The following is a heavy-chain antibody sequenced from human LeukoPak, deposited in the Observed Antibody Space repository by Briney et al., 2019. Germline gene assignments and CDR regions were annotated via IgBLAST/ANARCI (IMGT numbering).Heavy chain of an antibody. V-gene: IGHV1-24*01. CDR1: GYTLTELS. J-gene: IGHJ4*02. CDR3: ATKIDYYDSSGYYN. D-gene: IGHD3-22*01. Sequence: ASVKVSCKVSGYTLTELSMHWVRQAPGKGLEWMGGFDPEDGETIYAQKFQGRVTMTEDTSTDTAYMELSSLRYEDTAVYYCATKIDYYDSSGYYNWGQGTLVTVSS. CDR2: FDPEDGET.